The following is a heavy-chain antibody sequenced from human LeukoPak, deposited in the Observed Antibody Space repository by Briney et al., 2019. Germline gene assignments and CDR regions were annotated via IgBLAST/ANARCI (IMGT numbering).Heavy chain of an antibody. Sequence: GASVKVSCKASGYTFTSYGISWVRRAPGQGLEWMGWISAYNGNTNYAQKLQGRVTMTTDTSTSTAYMELRSLRSDDTAVYYCAAPLCSGGSCYSGGYFQHWGQGTLVTVSS. CDR3: AAPLCSGGSCYSGGYFQH. J-gene: IGHJ1*01. D-gene: IGHD2-15*01. CDR2: ISAYNGNT. V-gene: IGHV1-18*01. CDR1: GYTFTSYG.